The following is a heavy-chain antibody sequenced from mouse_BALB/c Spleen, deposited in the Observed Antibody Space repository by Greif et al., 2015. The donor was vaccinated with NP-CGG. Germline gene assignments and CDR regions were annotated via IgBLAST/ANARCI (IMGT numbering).Heavy chain of an antibody. CDR2: ISSGGSYT. CDR3: ASPDSSGLFDY. CDR1: GFTFSGYG. J-gene: IGHJ2*01. D-gene: IGHD3-2*01. V-gene: IGHV5-6*02. Sequence: DVKLVESGGDLVKPGGSLKLSCAASGFTFSGYGMSWVRQTPDKRLEWVATISSGGSYTYYPDSVKGRFTISRDNAKNTLYLQMSSLKSEDTAMYYCASPDSSGLFDYWGQGTTLTVSS.